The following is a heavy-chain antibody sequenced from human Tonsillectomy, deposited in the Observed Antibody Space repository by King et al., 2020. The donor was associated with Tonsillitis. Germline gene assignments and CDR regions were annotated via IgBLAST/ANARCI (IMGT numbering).Heavy chain of an antibody. CDR3: AKDMWPGIGAAGTRNYFYGMDV. Sequence: EVQLVESGGGLVQPGRSLRLSCAASGFSFDDSAMHWVRQGPGKGLEWVSGISWNSGNIAYADSVKGRFTISRDSAKNSLYLQMNSLRVEDTALYYCAKDMWPGIGAAGTRNYFYGMDVWGQGTTVTVSS. CDR1: GFSFDDSA. J-gene: IGHJ6*02. CDR2: ISWNSGNI. V-gene: IGHV3-9*01. D-gene: IGHD6-13*01.